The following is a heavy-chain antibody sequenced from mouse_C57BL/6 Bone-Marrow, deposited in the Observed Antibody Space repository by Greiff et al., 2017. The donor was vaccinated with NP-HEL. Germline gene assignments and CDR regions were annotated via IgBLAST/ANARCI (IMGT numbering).Heavy chain of an antibody. CDR3: ARPTMITPYYAMDY. V-gene: IGHV1-26*01. Sequence: VQLQQSGPELVKPGASVKISCKASGYTFTDYYMNWVKQSHGKSLEWIGDINPNNGGTSYNQKFKGKATLTVDKSSSTAYMELRSLTSEDSAVYYCARPTMITPYYAMDYWGQGTSVTVSS. CDR2: INPNNGGT. CDR1: GYTFTDYY. D-gene: IGHD2-4*01. J-gene: IGHJ4*01.